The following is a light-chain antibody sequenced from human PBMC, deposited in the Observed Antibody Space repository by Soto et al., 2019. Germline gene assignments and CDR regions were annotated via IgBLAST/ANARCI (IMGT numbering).Light chain of an antibody. CDR3: QQFRT. V-gene: IGKV3-15*01. CDR2: GAS. CDR1: QTINNN. Sequence: VMTQAPATLSVSPGERATLSCRASQTINNNIAWYQLTAGQVPRLLIYGASTRATDIPASFSGSGSATNCTLTLSRQEPEDFAVYYSQQFRTFGQGTKVDIK. J-gene: IGKJ1*01.